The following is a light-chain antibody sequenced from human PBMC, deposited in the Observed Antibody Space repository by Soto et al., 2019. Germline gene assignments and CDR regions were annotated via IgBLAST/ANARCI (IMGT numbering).Light chain of an antibody. J-gene: IGLJ1*01. CDR2: EVS. Sequence: QSVLTQPPSVSESPGQSVTISCTGTSSDVGGYNRVSWYQQTPDTAPKVIINEVSNRPSGVPDRFSGSKSGNTASLTISGLQAEDEADYYCGSYTSSSTFVFGTGTKVTVL. V-gene: IGLV2-18*02. CDR3: GSYTSSSTFV. CDR1: SSDVGGYNR.